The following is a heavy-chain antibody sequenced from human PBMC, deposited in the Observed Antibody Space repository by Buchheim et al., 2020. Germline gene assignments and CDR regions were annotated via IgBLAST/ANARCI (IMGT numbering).Heavy chain of an antibody. J-gene: IGHJ1*01. CDR3: AMSDEH. V-gene: IGHV4-39*01. D-gene: IGHD5/OR15-5a*01. CDR1: GGSINSSDYY. Sequence: QLQLQESGPGLVKPSETLSLTCSVLGGSINSSDYYGGWIRQPPGKGLEWIGNRFYSGSTFYKSSLRSRVTISVDTSKNQFFLKLSSVTAADTAIYYCAMSDEHWGQGTL. CDR2: RFYSGST.